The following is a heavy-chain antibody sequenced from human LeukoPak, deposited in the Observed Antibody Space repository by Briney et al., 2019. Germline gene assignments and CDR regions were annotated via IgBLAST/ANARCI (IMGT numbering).Heavy chain of an antibody. J-gene: IGHJ4*02. CDR1: GFTFSNYA. CDR2: ISYDGSNK. Sequence: SGGSLRLSCAASGFTFSNYAMSWVRQAPGKGLEWVAVISYDGSNKYYADSVKGRFTISRDNSKNTLYLQMNSLRAEDTAVYYCARARGSWDYWGQGTLVTVSS. V-gene: IGHV3-30-3*01. CDR3: ARARGSWDY. D-gene: IGHD1-26*01.